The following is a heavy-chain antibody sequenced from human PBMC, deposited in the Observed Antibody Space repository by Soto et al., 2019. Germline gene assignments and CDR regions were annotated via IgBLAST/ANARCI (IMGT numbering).Heavy chain of an antibody. D-gene: IGHD2-21*02. CDR3: ARLEGLPTISYYFDF. V-gene: IGHV4-59*08. Sequence: SGTLALTCTVSGGSISRYYWSWIRQRPGKGLEWIGCIYYSGSTNYNPSLKSRVTISVDTSKNQFSLKLNSVTAADSAVYFCARLEGLPTISYYFDFWGPGALVTVSS. CDR1: GGSISRYY. J-gene: IGHJ4*02. CDR2: IYYSGST.